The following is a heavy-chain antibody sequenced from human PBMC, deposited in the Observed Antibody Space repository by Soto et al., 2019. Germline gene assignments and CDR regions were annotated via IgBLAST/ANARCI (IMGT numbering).Heavy chain of an antibody. CDR1: GYTFTSYD. J-gene: IGHJ3*02. V-gene: IGHV1-8*01. Sequence: ASVKVSCKASGYTFTSYDINWVRQATGQGLEWMGWMNPNSGNTGYAQKFQGRVTRTRNTSISTAYMGLSSLRSGDTAVYYCASSYRFLEWLSPLGGDAFDIWGQGTMVTVSS. D-gene: IGHD3-3*01. CDR2: MNPNSGNT. CDR3: ASSYRFLEWLSPLGGDAFDI.